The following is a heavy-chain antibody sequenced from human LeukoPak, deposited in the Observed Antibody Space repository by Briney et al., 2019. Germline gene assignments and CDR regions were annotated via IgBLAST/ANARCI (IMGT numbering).Heavy chain of an antibody. V-gene: IGHV3-30*18. Sequence: GRYLRLSCAASGFTFSSYGMHWVRQAPGKGLEWVAVISYDGSNKYYADSVKGRFTISRDNSKNTLYLQMNSLRAEDTAVYYCAKDGNDGDYGGDYWGQGTLVTVSS. CDR2: ISYDGSNK. D-gene: IGHD4-17*01. CDR1: GFTFSSYG. J-gene: IGHJ4*02. CDR3: AKDGNDGDYGGDY.